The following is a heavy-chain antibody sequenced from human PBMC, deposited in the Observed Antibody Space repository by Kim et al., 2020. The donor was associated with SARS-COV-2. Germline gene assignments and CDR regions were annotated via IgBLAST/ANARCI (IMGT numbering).Heavy chain of an antibody. V-gene: IGHV1-3*01. CDR1: GYTFTSYA. J-gene: IGHJ4*02. D-gene: IGHD6-13*01. CDR2: INAGNGNT. CDR3: ARDLEASSSWSSHNLPVDY. Sequence: ASVKVSCKASGYTFTSYAMHWVRQAPGQRLEWMGWINAGNGNTKYSQKFQGRVTITRDTSASTAYMELSSLRSEDTAVYYCARDLEASSSWSSHNLPVDYWGQGTLVTVSS.